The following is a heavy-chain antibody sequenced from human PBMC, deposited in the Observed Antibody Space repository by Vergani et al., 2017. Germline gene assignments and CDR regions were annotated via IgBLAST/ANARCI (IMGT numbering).Heavy chain of an antibody. D-gene: IGHD3-9*01. V-gene: IGHV4-34*01. CDR2: INHSGST. CDR3: ARTPMYYDILTGHSYTRRQRYYFDY. Sequence: QVQLQQWGAGLLKPSETLSLTCAVYGGSFSGYYWSWIRQPPGKGLEWIGEINHSGSTNYNPSLKSRVTISVDTSKNQFSLKLSSVTAADTAVYYCARTPMYYDILTGHSYTRRQRYYFDYWGQGTLVTVSS. CDR1: GGSFSGYY. J-gene: IGHJ4*02.